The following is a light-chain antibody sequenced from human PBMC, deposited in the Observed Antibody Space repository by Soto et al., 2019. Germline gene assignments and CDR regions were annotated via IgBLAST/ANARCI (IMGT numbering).Light chain of an antibody. J-gene: IGKJ2*01. Sequence: AIRMTQSPSSLSASTGDRATITCRASQGISSYLAWYQQKPGKAPKLLIYAASTLQSGVPSRFSGSGSGTDFTLTISCLQSEDFATYYWQQYYSYPYTFGQGTKLEIK. CDR2: AAS. CDR1: QGISSY. V-gene: IGKV1-8*01. CDR3: QQYYSYPYT.